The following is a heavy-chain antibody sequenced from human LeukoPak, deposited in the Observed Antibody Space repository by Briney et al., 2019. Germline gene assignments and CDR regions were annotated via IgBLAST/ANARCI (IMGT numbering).Heavy chain of an antibody. Sequence: ASVKVSCKASGYTFTSYGISWVRQAPGQGLEWMGWISAYNGNTNYAQKLQGRVTMTTDTSTSTAYMELRSLRSEDTAVYYCARDRDYGDYYGLSDPWGQGTLVTVSS. CDR1: GYTFTSYG. CDR3: ARDRDYGDYYGLSDP. J-gene: IGHJ5*02. V-gene: IGHV1-18*01. D-gene: IGHD4-17*01. CDR2: ISAYNGNT.